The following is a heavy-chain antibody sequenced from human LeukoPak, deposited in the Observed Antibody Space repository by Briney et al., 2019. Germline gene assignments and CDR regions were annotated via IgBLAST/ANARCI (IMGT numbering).Heavy chain of an antibody. J-gene: IGHJ4*02. CDR1: GYSFTSYW. CDR3: ARSESQKIAAAPVDY. Sequence: GESLKISCKGSGYSFTSYWIGWVRQMPGKGLEWMGIIYPGDSDTRYSPSFQGQVTISADKSISTAYLQWSSLKASDTAMYYCARSESQKIAAAPVDYWGQGTLVTVSS. D-gene: IGHD6-13*01. CDR2: IYPGDSDT. V-gene: IGHV5-51*01.